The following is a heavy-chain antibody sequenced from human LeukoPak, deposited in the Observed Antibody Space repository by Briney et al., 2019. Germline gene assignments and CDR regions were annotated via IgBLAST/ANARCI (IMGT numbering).Heavy chain of an antibody. Sequence: GGSLRLSCAASGFTFSSYSMNWVRQAPGKGLEGVSSISSSSSYIYYADSVKGRFTISRDNAKNSLYLQMNSLRAEDTAVYYCAKGSGVVVPAAAFDYWGQGTLVTVSS. V-gene: IGHV3-21*04. CDR2: ISSSSSYI. D-gene: IGHD2-2*01. CDR3: AKGSGVVVPAAAFDY. J-gene: IGHJ4*02. CDR1: GFTFSSYS.